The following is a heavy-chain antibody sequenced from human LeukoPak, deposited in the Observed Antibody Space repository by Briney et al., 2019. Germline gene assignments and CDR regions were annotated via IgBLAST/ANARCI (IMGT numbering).Heavy chain of an antibody. CDR1: GDSLSRSSYY. J-gene: IGHJ4*02. CDR3: ARLFY. CDR2: IYYSGAT. V-gene: IGHV4-39*01. Sequence: PSETLSLTCTVSGDSLSRSSYYWGWIRQPPGNGLEWIGTIYYSGATYYNPSLRSRVTIAVDTSKNQYSLKLTSVTAADTSVYYCARLFYWGQGSLVAVSS.